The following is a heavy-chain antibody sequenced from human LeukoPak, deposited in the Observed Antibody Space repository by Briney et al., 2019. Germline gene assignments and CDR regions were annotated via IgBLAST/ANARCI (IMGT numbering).Heavy chain of an antibody. CDR1: GGSISSYY. CDR3: ARREGYCSGGSCSYYFDY. J-gene: IGHJ4*02. CDR2: IYYSGST. D-gene: IGHD2-15*01. V-gene: IGHV4-59*08. Sequence: SETLSLTCTVSGGSISSYYWSWIRQPPGKGLEWIGYIYYSGSTNYNPSLKSRVTISVDTSKNQLSLKLSSVTAADTAVYYCARREGYCSGGSCSYYFDYWGQGTLVTVSS.